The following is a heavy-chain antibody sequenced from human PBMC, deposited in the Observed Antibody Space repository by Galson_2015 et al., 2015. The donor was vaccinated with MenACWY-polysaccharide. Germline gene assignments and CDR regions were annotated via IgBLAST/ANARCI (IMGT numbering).Heavy chain of an antibody. D-gene: IGHD1-1*01. CDR3: ARFGVTPPTLRQYYLDF. J-gene: IGHJ4*02. Sequence: ETLSLTCTVSGGSIRSYYWSWLRQPPGKGLEWIGHIYYSGNTYYNSSLNSRVTISVDTSKNPFSLKLNSVTAAVTAVYYCARFGVTPPTLRQYYLDFWGQGTLVTVSS. V-gene: IGHV4-59*03. CDR1: GGSIRSYY. CDR2: IYYSGNT.